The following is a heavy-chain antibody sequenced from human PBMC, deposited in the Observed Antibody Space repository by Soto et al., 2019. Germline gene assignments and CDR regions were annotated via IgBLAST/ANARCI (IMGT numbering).Heavy chain of an antibody. V-gene: IGHV4-59*01. CDR1: GASISSSY. D-gene: IGHD5-12*01. CDR3: ARGGNRYSNVASGVGGFDF. Sequence: PSETLSLTCTVSGASISSSYWSWIRQSPERGLEWIAYVYHTGATNYNPSLKSRVTISLDTSKGQFSLNPTSLTTADTAVYFCARGGNRYSNVASGVGGFDFWGQGSLVTVSS. CDR2: VYHTGAT. J-gene: IGHJ4*02.